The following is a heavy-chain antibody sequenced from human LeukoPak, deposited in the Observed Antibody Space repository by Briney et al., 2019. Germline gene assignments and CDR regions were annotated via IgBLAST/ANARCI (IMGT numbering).Heavy chain of an antibody. CDR1: GGSFSGYY. CDR3: ARVRFGESGATEFDY. Sequence: SETLSLTCAVYGGSFSGYYWSWIRQPPGKGLEWIGEINHSGSTNYNPSLKSRVTISVDTSKNQFSLKLSSVTAADTAVYYCARVRFGESGATEFDYWGQGTLVTVSS. CDR2: INHSGST. V-gene: IGHV4-34*01. D-gene: IGHD3-10*01. J-gene: IGHJ4*02.